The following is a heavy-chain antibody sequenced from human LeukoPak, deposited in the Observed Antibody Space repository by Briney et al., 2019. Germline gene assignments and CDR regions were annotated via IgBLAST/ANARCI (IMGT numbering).Heavy chain of an antibody. D-gene: IGHD6-19*01. CDR3: AKDLRIAVAGTEIYYYYYGMDV. CDR2: ISGSGGST. J-gene: IGHJ6*02. Sequence: GGSLRLSCAASGFTFSSYSMNWVRQAPGKGLEWVSAISGSGGSTYYADSVKGRFTISRDNSKNTLYLQMNSLRAEDTAVYYCAKDLRIAVAGTEIYYYYYGMDVWGQGTTVTVSS. CDR1: GFTFSSYS. V-gene: IGHV3-23*01.